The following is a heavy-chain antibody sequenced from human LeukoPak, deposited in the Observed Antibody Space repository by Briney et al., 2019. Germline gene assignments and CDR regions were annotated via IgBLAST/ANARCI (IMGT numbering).Heavy chain of an antibody. J-gene: IGHJ4*02. CDR1: GFTFSSYS. V-gene: IGHV3-48*04. CDR3: AAAKVGARGGFDY. CDR2: ISSSSSTI. D-gene: IGHD1-26*01. Sequence: GGSLRLSCAASGFTFSSYSMNWVRQAPGKGLEWVSYISSSSSTIYYADSVKGRFTISRDNAKNSLNLQMNSLRAEDTAVYYCAAAKVGARGGFDYWGQGTLVTVSS.